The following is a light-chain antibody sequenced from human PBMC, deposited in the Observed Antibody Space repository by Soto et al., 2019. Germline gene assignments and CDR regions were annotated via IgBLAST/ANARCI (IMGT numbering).Light chain of an antibody. CDR2: KVD. CDR3: SSYTTVPSPQWV. J-gene: IGLJ3*02. Sequence: QSVLTQPASVSGSPGQSITIPCSGRSSDLGGLNYVSWYQQHPGKVPKLIIYKVDNRPSGISDRFSACNSGNTASLTISGLQAEDEAHYYCSSYTTVPSPQWVFAGGTKLTVL. CDR1: SSDLGGLNY. V-gene: IGLV2-14*01.